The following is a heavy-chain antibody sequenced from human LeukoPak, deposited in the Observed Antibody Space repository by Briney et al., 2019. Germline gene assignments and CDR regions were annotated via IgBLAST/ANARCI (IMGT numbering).Heavy chain of an antibody. J-gene: IGHJ6*02. CDR2: LHEGSEK. Sequence: LHEGSEKYYADSVKGRFTISRDTSKNMVYLQMNSLRAEETAVYYCARDLGGYGYYGMDVWGQGTTVTVSS. CDR3: ARDLGGYGYYGMDV. D-gene: IGHD3-22*01. V-gene: IGHV3-30*14.